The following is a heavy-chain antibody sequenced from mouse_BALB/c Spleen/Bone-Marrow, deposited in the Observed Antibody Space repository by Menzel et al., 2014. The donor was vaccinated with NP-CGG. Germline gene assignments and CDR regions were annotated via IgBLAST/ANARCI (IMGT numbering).Heavy chain of an antibody. V-gene: IGHV14-3*02. Sequence: VTLKECGAELVKPGASVKLSCTASGFNIKDTYIHWVKQGPEQGLEWIGRIDPANGNTKYDPKFQGKATITADTSSNTAYLQLSSLTSEDTAVYYCARRLRSAMDYWGQGTSVTVSS. J-gene: IGHJ4*01. CDR1: GFNIKDTY. CDR2: IDPANGNT. D-gene: IGHD1-1*01. CDR3: ARRLRSAMDY.